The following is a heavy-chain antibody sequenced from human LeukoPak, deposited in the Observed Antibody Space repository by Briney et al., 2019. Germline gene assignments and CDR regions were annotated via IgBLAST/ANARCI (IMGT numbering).Heavy chain of an antibody. CDR1: GFTFGDYA. D-gene: IGHD3-10*02. CDR3: AELGITMIGGV. J-gene: IGHJ6*04. Sequence: GGSLRLSCTASGFTFGDYAMSWVRQAPGKGLEWVSYISSSGSTIYYADPVKGRFTISRDNAKNSLYLQMNSLRAEDTAVYYCAELGITMIGGVWGKGTTVTISS. V-gene: IGHV3-48*03. CDR2: ISSSGSTI.